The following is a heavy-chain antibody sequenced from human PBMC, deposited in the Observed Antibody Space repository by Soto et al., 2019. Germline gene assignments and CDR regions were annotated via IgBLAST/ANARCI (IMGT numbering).Heavy chain of an antibody. CDR3: ARAPTGCRGNGCYRFAY. CDR2: IIPILGIT. J-gene: IGHJ4*02. D-gene: IGHD2-2*01. Sequence: QVHLVQSEAEVKKPGSSVRVSCKASGDNFSYYTISWVRQVPGQGLEWMGRIIPILGITNYAQKFQGRVSITAXXSXSTXYMELGSLKSEDTAVYFCARAPTGCRGNGCYRFAYWGQGTLVTVSS. CDR1: GDNFSYYT. V-gene: IGHV1-69*02.